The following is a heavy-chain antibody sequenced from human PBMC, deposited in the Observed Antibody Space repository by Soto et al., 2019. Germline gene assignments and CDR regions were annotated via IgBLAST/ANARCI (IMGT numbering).Heavy chain of an antibody. V-gene: IGHV4-31*03. CDR3: ARASSSSSAADY. CDR2: IYDSESA. D-gene: IGHD6-6*01. Sequence: QVQLQESGPGLVKPSQTLSLTCNVSGESISSGGYYWSWIRHHPRKGLEWIGYIYDSESAYYNLSLKSRVTISMDTSKNHFAMRLSSVTDADTAVYYCARASSSSSAADYWGQGTLVTVSS. J-gene: IGHJ4*02. CDR1: GESISSGGYY.